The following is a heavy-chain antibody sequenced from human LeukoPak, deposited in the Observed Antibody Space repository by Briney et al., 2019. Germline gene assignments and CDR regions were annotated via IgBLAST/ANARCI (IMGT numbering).Heavy chain of an antibody. V-gene: IGHV3-23*01. J-gene: IGHJ4*02. Sequence: PGGSLRLSCAASGFPFSSYAMSWVRQAPGKGLEWVSAISGSGGSTYYADSVKGRFTISRDNSKNTLYLQMNSLRAEDTAVYYCAKSHRAAMVIGYWGQGTLVTVSS. CDR3: AKSHRAAMVIGY. CDR2: ISGSGGST. CDR1: GFPFSSYA. D-gene: IGHD5-18*01.